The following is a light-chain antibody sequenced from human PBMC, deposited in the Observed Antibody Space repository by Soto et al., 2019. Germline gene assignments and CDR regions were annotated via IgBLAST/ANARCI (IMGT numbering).Light chain of an antibody. Sequence: EIVMTQSPATLSVSPGERVTLSCRASQSINSNLAWYQQKPGQAPRLLIYDASTRAPGIPARFSGSGSGAEFTLTISSLQSEDFAVYYCQQSNSWPLTFGGGTTVEI. V-gene: IGKV3D-15*01. CDR2: DAS. CDR3: QQSNSWPLT. CDR1: QSINSN. J-gene: IGKJ4*01.